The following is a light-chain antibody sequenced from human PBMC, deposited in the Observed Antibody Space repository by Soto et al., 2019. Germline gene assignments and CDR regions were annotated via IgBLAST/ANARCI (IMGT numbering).Light chain of an antibody. CDR3: SSYTNSIAV. CDR1: RNDLGTYNY. V-gene: IGLV2-14*01. Sequence: QSGLTQPASVSGSPGQSITISCTGTRNDLGTYNYVSWYQHHPGKAPKLLIYEVSHRPSGVSNRFSGSKSGNTASLTISGLHAEDEADYYCSSYTNSIAVFGGGTKLTVL. CDR2: EVS. J-gene: IGLJ3*02.